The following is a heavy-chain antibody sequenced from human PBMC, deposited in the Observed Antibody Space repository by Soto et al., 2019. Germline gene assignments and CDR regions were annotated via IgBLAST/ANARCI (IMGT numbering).Heavy chain of an antibody. CDR3: ARAGYCGPGCYYYFDY. Sequence: VQLVESGGGLVQPGGSLRLPCAVSGFTFGSYWMNWVRLIPGKGLEWVAYIKPDGSATYYVDSVKGRFTISRDNAKNSLYLQMNSLRVEDTSVYYCARAGYCGPGCYYYFDYWGQGTLVTVSS. CDR1: GFTFGSYW. J-gene: IGHJ4*02. D-gene: IGHD2-21*02. CDR2: IKPDGSAT. V-gene: IGHV3-7*01.